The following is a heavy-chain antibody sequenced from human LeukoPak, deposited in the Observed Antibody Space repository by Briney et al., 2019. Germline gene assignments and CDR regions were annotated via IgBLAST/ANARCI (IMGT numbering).Heavy chain of an antibody. D-gene: IGHD3-22*01. V-gene: IGHV3-48*03. CDR3: ARDSSGYYLPDYFDY. CDR2: ISSSGSTI. J-gene: IGHJ4*02. CDR1: GFTFSSYE. Sequence: GGSLRLSCAASGFTFSSYEMNWVRQAPGKGLEWVSYISSSGSTIYYADSVKGRFTISRDNAKNSLYLQMTSLRAEDTAVYYCARDSSGYYLPDYFDYWGQGTLVTVSS.